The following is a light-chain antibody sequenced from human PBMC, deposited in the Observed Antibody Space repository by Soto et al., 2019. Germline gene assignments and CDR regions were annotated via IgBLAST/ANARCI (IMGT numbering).Light chain of an antibody. CDR1: SSNIGSSN. CDR3: AEWHDSLNGPV. V-gene: IGLV1-44*01. Sequence: SVLTHAPSWCVTPGQRGTISWSGSSSNIGSSNVNWYQQLPGTAPKLLIYTNNQRPSGVPDRFSGSKSGTSASLAISGLHSEDQAAYYRAEWHDSLNGPVLGNGNKVNVL. CDR2: TNN. J-gene: IGLJ1*01.